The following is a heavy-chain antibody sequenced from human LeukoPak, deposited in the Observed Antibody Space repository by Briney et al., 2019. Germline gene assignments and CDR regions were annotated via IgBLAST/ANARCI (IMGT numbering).Heavy chain of an antibody. CDR1: GGSISSSSYY. CDR2: IYYSGST. V-gene: IGHV4-39*01. D-gene: IGHD3-3*01. CDR3: ARPGRYYDFWSGSGAFDI. Sequence: SETLSLTCTVSGGSISSSSYYWGWIRQPPGEGLEWIGSIYYSGSTYYNPSLKSRVTISVDTSKNQFSLKLSSVTAADTAVYYCARPGRYYDFWSGSGAFDIWGQGTMVTVSS. J-gene: IGHJ3*02.